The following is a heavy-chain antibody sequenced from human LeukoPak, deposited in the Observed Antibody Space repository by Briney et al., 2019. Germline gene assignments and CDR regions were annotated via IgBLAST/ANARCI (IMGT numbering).Heavy chain of an antibody. J-gene: IGHJ3*02. D-gene: IGHD1-26*01. CDR1: GYSFTSYW. Sequence: GESLKISCKGSGYSFTSYWIGWVRQMPGKGLEWMGIIYPGDSDTRYSPSFQGQVTISADKSISTAYLQWSSLKASDTAMYYCARVGIVGATITKDAFDIWGQGTMVIVSS. V-gene: IGHV5-51*01. CDR2: IYPGDSDT. CDR3: ARVGIVGATITKDAFDI.